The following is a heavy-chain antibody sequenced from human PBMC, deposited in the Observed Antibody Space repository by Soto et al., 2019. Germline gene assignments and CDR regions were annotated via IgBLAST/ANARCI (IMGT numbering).Heavy chain of an antibody. J-gene: IGHJ6*02. V-gene: IGHV1-69*06. CDR3: ARGAEYCSGGSCYQALDYYGMDV. D-gene: IGHD2-15*01. Sequence: QVQLVQSGAEVKKPGSSVKVSCKASGGTFSSYAISWVRQAPGQGLEWMGGIIPIFGTANYAQKFQGRVTITADKATSTAYMELSSVRSEDTAVYYCARGAEYCSGGSCYQALDYYGMDVWGQGTTVTGSS. CDR1: GGTFSSYA. CDR2: IIPIFGTA.